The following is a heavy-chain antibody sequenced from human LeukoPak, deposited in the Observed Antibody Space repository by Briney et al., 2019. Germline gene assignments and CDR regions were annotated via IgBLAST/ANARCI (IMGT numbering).Heavy chain of an antibody. CDR2: IKRDGSEK. V-gene: IGHV3-7*01. Sequence: PGGSLRLSCAASGFTFSSYWMSWVRQAPGKGLEWVANIKRDGSEKYYVDSVKGRFTISRDNAKNSLYLQMNSLRAEDTAVYYCARWYCSGGSCYPENWFDPWGQGTLVTVSS. D-gene: IGHD2-15*01. CDR3: ARWYCSGGSCYPENWFDP. CDR1: GFTFSSYW. J-gene: IGHJ5*02.